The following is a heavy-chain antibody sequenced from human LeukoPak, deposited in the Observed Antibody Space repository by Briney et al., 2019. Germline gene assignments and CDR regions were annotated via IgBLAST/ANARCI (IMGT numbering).Heavy chain of an antibody. CDR1: GGSISSSDFH. J-gene: IGHJ4*02. Sequence: SETLSLTCTVSGGSISSSDFHWSWIRQSPGKGLEWIGYISYRGSTSYDPSLRSRLTISIDTSQNQFSLKLTSVTAADTAVYYCVRVRTGTSCYDYWGQGTLVTVSP. CDR3: VRVRTGTSCYDY. CDR2: ISYRGST. D-gene: IGHD2-2*01. V-gene: IGHV4-30-4*01.